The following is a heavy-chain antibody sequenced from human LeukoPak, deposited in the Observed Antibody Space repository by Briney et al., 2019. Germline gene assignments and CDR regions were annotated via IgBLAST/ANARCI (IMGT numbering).Heavy chain of an antibody. CDR2: IYTSGST. V-gene: IGHV4-4*07. D-gene: IGHD4-23*01. CDR1: GGSISSYY. Sequence: PSETLSLTCTVSGGSISSYYWSWIRQPAGKGLEWIGRIYTSGSTNYNPSLKSRVTMSVDTSKNQFSLKLSSVTAADTAVYYCATGRGGYYGGNSPYYFDYWGQGTLVTVSS. J-gene: IGHJ4*02. CDR3: ATGRGGYYGGNSPYYFDY.